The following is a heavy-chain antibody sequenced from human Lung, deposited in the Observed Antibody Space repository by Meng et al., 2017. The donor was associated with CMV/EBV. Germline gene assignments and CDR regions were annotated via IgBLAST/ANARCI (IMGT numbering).Heavy chain of an antibody. V-gene: IGHV3-15*01. CDR1: GFTFRNAW. D-gene: IGHD4-23*01. J-gene: IGHJ3*02. CDR3: ATGNGNSNAFDI. CDR2: IKNNTDGGTT. Sequence: GESLKISCAASGFTFRNAWMSWVRQAPGKGLEWVGRIKNNTDGGTTDYAAPVKGRFTFSRDDSKTTFYLQMNSLKTEDTAVYYCATGNGNSNAFDIWGQGTVVTVSS.